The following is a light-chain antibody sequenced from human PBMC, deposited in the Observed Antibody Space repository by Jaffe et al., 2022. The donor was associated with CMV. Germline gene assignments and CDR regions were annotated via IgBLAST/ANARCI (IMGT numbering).Light chain of an antibody. CDR3: TSYTTSSTLGYV. V-gene: IGLV2-14*03. Sequence: QSALTQPASVSGSPGQSITISCTGTSSDVGDYNYVSWYQQHPGKGPKLMIYDVSNRPSGVSNRFSGSKSGNTASLTISGLQAEDEADYYCTSYTTSSTLGYVFGTGTKVTVL. CDR2: DVS. J-gene: IGLJ1*01. CDR1: SSDVGDYNY.